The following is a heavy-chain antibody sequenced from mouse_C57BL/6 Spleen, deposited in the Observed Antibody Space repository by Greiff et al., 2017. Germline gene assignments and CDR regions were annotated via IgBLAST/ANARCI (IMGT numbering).Heavy chain of an antibody. Sequence: QVQLQQSGPGLVAPSQSLSITCTVSGFSLTSYAISWVRQPPGKGLEWLGVIWTGGGTNYNSALKSRLSISKAHSKSQVFLKMNSLHTDDTTRYYCAREGIYYGKGAGYFAVWGTGTTVTVSS. CDR2: IWTGGGT. D-gene: IGHD2-1*01. CDR3: AREGIYYGKGAGYFAV. J-gene: IGHJ1*03. V-gene: IGHV2-9-1*01. CDR1: GFSLTSYA.